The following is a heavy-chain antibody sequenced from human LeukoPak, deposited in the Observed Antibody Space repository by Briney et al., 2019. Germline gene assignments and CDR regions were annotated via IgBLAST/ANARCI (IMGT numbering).Heavy chain of an antibody. CDR2: IYHSGST. CDR3: ARVDDYVWGSYRSYFDY. D-gene: IGHD3-16*02. V-gene: IGHV4-38-2*02. J-gene: IGHJ4*02. CDR1: GYSISSGYY. Sequence: PSETLSLTCTVSGYSISSGYYWGWIRQPPGKGLEWIGSIYHSGSTYYNPSLKSRVTISVDTSKNQFSLKLSSVTAADTAVYYCARVDDYVWGSYRSYFDYWGQGTLVTVSS.